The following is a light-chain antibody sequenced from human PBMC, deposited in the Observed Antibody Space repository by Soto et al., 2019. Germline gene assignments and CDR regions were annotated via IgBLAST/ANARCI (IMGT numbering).Light chain of an antibody. V-gene: IGLV1-44*01. CDR2: SNN. Sequence: QSVLTQPPSASGTPGQRVTISCSGSSSNIGSNTVNWYQQLPGTAPKLLVYSNNQRPLGVPDRFSDSKSGTSASLAISGLQSEDEADYYCATWDDSLHGTVFGGGTKLTVL. CDR1: SSNIGSNT. CDR3: ATWDDSLHGTV. J-gene: IGLJ2*01.